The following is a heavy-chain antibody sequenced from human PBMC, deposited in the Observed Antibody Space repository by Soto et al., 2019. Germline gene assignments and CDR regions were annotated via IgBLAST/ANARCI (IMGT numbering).Heavy chain of an antibody. CDR1: GGSISSGGYY. Sequence: PSETLSLTCTVSGGSISSGGYYWSWIRQHPGKGLEWIGYIYYSGSTYYNPSLKSRVTISVDTSKNQFSLKLSSVTAADTAVYYCARDSLYLGDFWSGSHGMDVWGQGTTVTVSS. V-gene: IGHV4-31*03. CDR3: ARDSLYLGDFWSGSHGMDV. D-gene: IGHD3-3*01. J-gene: IGHJ6*02. CDR2: IYYSGST.